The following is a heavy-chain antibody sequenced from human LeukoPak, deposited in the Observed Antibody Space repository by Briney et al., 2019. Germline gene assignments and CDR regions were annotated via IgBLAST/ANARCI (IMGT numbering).Heavy chain of an antibody. CDR2: IKQDGSEK. CDR1: GFTFSSYW. Sequence: GGSLRLSCAASGFTFSSYWMSWVRQAPGKGLEWVANIKQDGSEKYYVDSVKGRFTISRDNAKNSLYLQMNSLRAEDTAVYYCASGEVDTAMALDYWGQGTLVTVSS. J-gene: IGHJ4*02. CDR3: ASGEVDTAMALDY. V-gene: IGHV3-7*01. D-gene: IGHD5-18*01.